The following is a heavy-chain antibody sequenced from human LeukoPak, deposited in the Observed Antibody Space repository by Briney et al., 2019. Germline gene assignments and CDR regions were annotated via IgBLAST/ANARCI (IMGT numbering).Heavy chain of an antibody. CDR2: ISYDGSNK. V-gene: IGHV3-30*18. Sequence: PGGSLRLSCAASGFTFSSYGMHWVRQAPGKGLEWVAVISYDGSNKYYADSVKGRFTISRINSKNTLYLQMNSLRAEDTAVYYCAQSCSGGSCFDPWGQGTLVTVSS. J-gene: IGHJ5*02. CDR3: AQSCSGGSCFDP. CDR1: GFTFSSYG. D-gene: IGHD2-15*01.